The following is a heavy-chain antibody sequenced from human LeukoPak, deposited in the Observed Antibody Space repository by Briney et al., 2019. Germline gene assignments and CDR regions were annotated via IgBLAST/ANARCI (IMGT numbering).Heavy chain of an antibody. CDR1: GFTFSSYA. J-gene: IGHJ4*02. CDR3: ARNYYGSGHFDY. Sequence: PGGSLRLSCAASGFTFSSYAMHWVRQAPGKGQEWVAVISYDGSNKYYADSVKGRFTISRDNSKNTLYLQMNSLRAEDTAVYYCARNYYGSGHFDYWGQGTLVTVSS. V-gene: IGHV3-30*04. D-gene: IGHD3-10*01. CDR2: ISYDGSNK.